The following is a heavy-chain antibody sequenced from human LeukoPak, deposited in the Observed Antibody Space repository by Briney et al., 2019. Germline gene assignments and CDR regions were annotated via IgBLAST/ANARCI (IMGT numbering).Heavy chain of an antibody. D-gene: IGHD6-13*01. CDR3: ATGLAACHY. CDR2: FDPEDGET. J-gene: IGHJ4*02. Sequence: ASVKVSCKVSGYTLTGLSMHWVRQAPGKGLAWMGGFDPEDGETIYAKKFQGRVTMTEDTSTDTAYMELSTLRSEDTAVYYCATGLAACHYWGQGTLVTVSS. CDR1: GYTLTGLS. V-gene: IGHV1-24*01.